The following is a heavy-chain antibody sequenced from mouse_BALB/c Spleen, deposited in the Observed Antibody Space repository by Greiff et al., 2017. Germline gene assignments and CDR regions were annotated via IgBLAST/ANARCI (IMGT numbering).Heavy chain of an antibody. J-gene: IGHJ3*01. Sequence: VQLQQSGAELARPGASVKLSCKASGYTFTSYWMQWVKQRPGQGLEWIGAIHPGDGDTRYTQKFKGKATLTADKSSSTAYMQLSSLASEDSAVYYCARWDDYDGLFAYWGQGTLVTVSA. D-gene: IGHD2-4*01. CDR2: IHPGDGDT. CDR3: ARWDDYDGLFAY. CDR1: GYTFTSYW. V-gene: IGHV1-87*01.